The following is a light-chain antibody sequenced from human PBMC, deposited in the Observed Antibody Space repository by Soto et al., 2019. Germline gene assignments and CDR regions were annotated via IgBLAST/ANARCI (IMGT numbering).Light chain of an antibody. CDR2: GNN. Sequence: QSVLTQPPSVSGAPGQRVTISCTGSSSNIGAGYDVHWYQQLPGTAPKLLIYGNNNRPSGVPDRFSGSKSGPSASLAITGLQAEDEADYYCQSYDSSLSGVVFGGGTKVTVL. J-gene: IGLJ2*01. V-gene: IGLV1-40*01. CDR1: SSNIGAGYD. CDR3: QSYDSSLSGVV.